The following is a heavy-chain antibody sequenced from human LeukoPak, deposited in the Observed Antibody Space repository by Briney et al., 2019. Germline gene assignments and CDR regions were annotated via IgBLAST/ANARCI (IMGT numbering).Heavy chain of an antibody. CDR2: IYYSGST. V-gene: IGHV4-39*01. D-gene: IGHD6-13*01. J-gene: IGHJ4*02. Sequence: SETLSLTCTVSGGSISRSSYYWGWIRQTPGKGLEWIGSIYYSGSTFYSPSLKSRVTISVDTSKNQFSLKLSSVTAADTAVYSCARHRGIAATGFEYWGQGTLVTVSS. CDR1: GGSISRSSYY. CDR3: ARHRGIAATGFEY.